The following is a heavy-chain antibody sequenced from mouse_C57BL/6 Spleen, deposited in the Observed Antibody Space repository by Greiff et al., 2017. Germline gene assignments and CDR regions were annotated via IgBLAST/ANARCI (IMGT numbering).Heavy chain of an antibody. J-gene: IGHJ3*01. V-gene: IGHV6-6*01. D-gene: IGHD1-1*01. CDR2: IRNKANNHAT. Sequence: EVMLVESGGGLVQPGGSMKLSCAASGFTFSDAWMDWVRQSPEKGLEWVADIRNKANNHATYYAESVKGRFTISRDDSKSSVYLQMNSLRAEDTGIYYCTRITGSFAYWCQGTLVTVSA. CDR3: TRITGSFAY. CDR1: GFTFSDAW.